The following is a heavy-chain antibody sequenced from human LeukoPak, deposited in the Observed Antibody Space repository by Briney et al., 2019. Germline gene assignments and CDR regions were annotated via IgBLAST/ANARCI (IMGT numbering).Heavy chain of an antibody. CDR1: GFTFSSYG. Sequence: VQPGGSLRLSCAASGFTFSSYGMPWVRQAPGKGLEWVAFIRYDGSNKYYADSVKGRFTISRDNSKNTLYLQMNSLRAEDTAVYYCAKDSTSYTYYYGSGSLGYYFDYWGQGTLVTVSS. V-gene: IGHV3-30*02. CDR3: AKDSTSYTYYYGSGSLGYYFDY. J-gene: IGHJ4*02. CDR2: IRYDGSNK. D-gene: IGHD3-10*01.